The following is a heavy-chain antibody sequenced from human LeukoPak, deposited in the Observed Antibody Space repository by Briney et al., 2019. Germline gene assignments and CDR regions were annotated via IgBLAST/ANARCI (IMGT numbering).Heavy chain of an antibody. D-gene: IGHD5-18*01. CDR2: IHYSGST. CDR1: GGSIRNYY. J-gene: IGHJ6*02. Sequence: SETLSLTCIVSGGSIRNYYWNWIRQSPGKGLEWIGFIHYSGSTYYRPTLKSRVTMSVDTSKNQFSLKLTSVTAADTAVYYCAGGGDSSGYLNHYYYGMDVWGQGTTVTVSS. CDR3: AGGGDSSGYLNHYYYGMDV. V-gene: IGHV4-59*01.